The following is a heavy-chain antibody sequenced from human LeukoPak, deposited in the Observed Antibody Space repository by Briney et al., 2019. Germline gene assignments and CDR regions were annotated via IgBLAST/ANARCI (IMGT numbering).Heavy chain of an antibody. Sequence: SETLSLTCAVYGGSFSGYYWSWIRQPPGKGLEWIGEMNHSGSTNYNPSLKSRVTISVDTSKNQFSLKLSSVTAADTAVYYCARGIVGYCSGGSCYRNYYYYYYMDVWGKGTTVTVSS. D-gene: IGHD2-15*01. J-gene: IGHJ6*03. CDR1: GGSFSGYY. V-gene: IGHV4-34*01. CDR2: MNHSGST. CDR3: ARGIVGYCSGGSCYRNYYYYYYMDV.